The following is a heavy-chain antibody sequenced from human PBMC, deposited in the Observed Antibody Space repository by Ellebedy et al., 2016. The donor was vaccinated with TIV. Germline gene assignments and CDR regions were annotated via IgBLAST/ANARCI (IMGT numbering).Heavy chain of an antibody. Sequence: SVKVSXXASGGTFSSYAISWVRQAPGQGLEWMGGIIPIFGTANYAQKFQGRVTITADKSTSTAYMELSSLRSEDTAVYYCARNYGDYVLYGMDVWGQGTTVTVSS. J-gene: IGHJ6*02. CDR3: ARNYGDYVLYGMDV. CDR2: IIPIFGTA. V-gene: IGHV1-69*06. CDR1: GGTFSSYA. D-gene: IGHD4-17*01.